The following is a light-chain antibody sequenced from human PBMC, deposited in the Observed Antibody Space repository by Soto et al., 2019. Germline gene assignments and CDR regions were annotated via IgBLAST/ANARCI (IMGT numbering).Light chain of an antibody. J-gene: IGLJ2*01. CDR3: SPYTSTRTLV. V-gene: IGLV2-14*01. CDR2: EVS. CDR1: SSDVCGYNY. Sequence: QSALTQPASVSGSPGQSITISCTGTSSDVCGYNYVSWYQQHPGKAPKLMIYEVSNRRSGVSNRFSGSKSGNPATLTISGIRAGEEANYYGSPYTSTRTLVFGGGTKLTGL.